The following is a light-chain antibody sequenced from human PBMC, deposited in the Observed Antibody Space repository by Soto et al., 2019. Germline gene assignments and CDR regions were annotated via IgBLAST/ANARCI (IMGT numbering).Light chain of an antibody. J-gene: IGLJ1*01. CDR3: SSYTSSSPYV. CDR1: SSDVGNSNG. CDR2: DVN. Sequence: QSALTQPPSVSGSPGQSVAISCTGTSSDVGNSNGVSWYHQPPGTAPKLMSYDVNNRPSGGPDRFSGSKSGNTASLTISGLQAEDEGDYYCSSYTSSSPYVFGTGTKLTVL. V-gene: IGLV2-18*02.